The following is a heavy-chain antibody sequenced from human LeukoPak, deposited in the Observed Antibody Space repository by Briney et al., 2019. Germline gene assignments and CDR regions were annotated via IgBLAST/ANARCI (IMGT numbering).Heavy chain of an antibody. D-gene: IGHD3-22*01. J-gene: IGHJ4*02. Sequence: ETSQTLSLTCTVSGGSISSGGYYWSWICQRPGKGLEWIGYIYYSGRTNYNPSLKSRVTISVDTSKNQFSLKLSSVTAADTAVYYCARGEHYYDSSGYYYWGQGTLVTVSS. V-gene: IGHV4-31*03. CDR1: GGSISSGGYY. CDR2: IYYSGRT. CDR3: ARGEHYYDSSGYYY.